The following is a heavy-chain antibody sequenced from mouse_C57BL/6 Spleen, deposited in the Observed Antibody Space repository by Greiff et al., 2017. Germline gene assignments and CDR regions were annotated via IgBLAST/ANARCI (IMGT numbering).Heavy chain of an antibody. Sequence: QVQLQQPGTELVKPGASVKLSCKASGYTFTSYWMHWVKQRPGQGLEWIGNINPSNGGTKYNEKFKSKATLTVDKSSSTTYMQLSSLTSEDSAVYFCARSWDVGYFDVWGTGTTVTVSS. CDR3: ARSWDVGYFDV. V-gene: IGHV1-53*01. CDR1: GYTFTSYW. CDR2: INPSNGGT. D-gene: IGHD4-1*01. J-gene: IGHJ1*03.